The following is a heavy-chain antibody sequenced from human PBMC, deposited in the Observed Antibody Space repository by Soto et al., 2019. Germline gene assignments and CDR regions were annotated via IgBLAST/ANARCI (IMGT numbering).Heavy chain of an antibody. J-gene: IGHJ4*02. V-gene: IGHV3-7*01. Sequence: WVRQAPGKGLEWVANIKQDGSEKYYVDSVKGRFTISRDNAKNSLYLQMNSLRAEDTAVYYCARDHSGSSGWYGVYYFDYWGQGTLVTVSS. D-gene: IGHD6-19*01. CDR3: ARDHSGSSGWYGVYYFDY. CDR2: IKQDGSEK.